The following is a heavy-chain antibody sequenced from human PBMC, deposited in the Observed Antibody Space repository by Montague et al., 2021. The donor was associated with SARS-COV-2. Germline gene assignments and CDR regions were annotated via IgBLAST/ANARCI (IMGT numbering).Heavy chain of an antibody. CDR3: ALSLRYFDWADAFDV. J-gene: IGHJ3*01. Sequence: SETLSLTCTASGGSIDNYFWSWIRQPPGKGLEWIGYIYNSGSTNYNPSLKSRVTMSGGTSNNQFSLKLSSVTAADTAMYYCALSLRYFDWADAFDVGAKGQWSSSLQ. CDR1: GGSIDNYF. V-gene: IGHV4-59*13. CDR2: IYNSGST. D-gene: IGHD3-9*01.